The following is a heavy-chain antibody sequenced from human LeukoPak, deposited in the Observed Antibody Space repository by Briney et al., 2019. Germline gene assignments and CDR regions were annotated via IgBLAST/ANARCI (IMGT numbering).Heavy chain of an antibody. V-gene: IGHV4-4*02. CDR2: IYHSGST. CDR3: ARVSSPISSSWYPFDY. CDR1: GGSISSSNW. Sequence: PSGTLSLTCAVSGGSISSSNWWSWVRQPPGKGLEWIGEIYHSGSTNYNPSLKSRVTISVDKSKNQFSLKLSSVTAADTAVYYCARVSSPISSSWYPFDYWGQGTLVTVSS. J-gene: IGHJ4*02. D-gene: IGHD6-13*01.